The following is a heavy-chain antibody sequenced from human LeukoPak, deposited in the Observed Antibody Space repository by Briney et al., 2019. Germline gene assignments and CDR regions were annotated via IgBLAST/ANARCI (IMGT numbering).Heavy chain of an antibody. V-gene: IGHV4-34*01. CDR3: ARGSGYCSGGSCYFALRTHRFDY. Sequence: SETLSLTCAVYGGSFSGYYWSWIRQPPGKGLEWIGEINHSGSTNYNPSLKSRVTISVDTSKNQFSLKLSSVTAADTAVYYCARGSGYCSGGSCYFALRTHRFDYWGQGTLVTVSS. D-gene: IGHD2-15*01. CDR2: INHSGST. CDR1: GGSFSGYY. J-gene: IGHJ4*02.